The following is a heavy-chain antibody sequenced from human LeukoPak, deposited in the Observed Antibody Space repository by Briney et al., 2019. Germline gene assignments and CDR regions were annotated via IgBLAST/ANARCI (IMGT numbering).Heavy chain of an antibody. D-gene: IGHD3-10*01. Sequence: GGSLRLSCAASEITFSDYVMGWIRQAPGKGLEWVSYISSSGTTIYYTDSVRGRFTTSRDNAKNSLYLQMNSLRAEDTAVYYCATSSYYGSGSDNWGQGTLVTVSS. CDR2: ISSSGTTI. V-gene: IGHV3-11*04. CDR1: EITFSDYV. J-gene: IGHJ4*02. CDR3: ATSSYYGSGSDN.